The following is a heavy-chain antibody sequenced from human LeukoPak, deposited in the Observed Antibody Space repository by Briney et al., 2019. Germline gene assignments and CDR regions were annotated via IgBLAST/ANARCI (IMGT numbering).Heavy chain of an antibody. D-gene: IGHD2-2*01. CDR2: INHSGST. V-gene: IGHV4-34*01. J-gene: IGHJ3*02. Sequence: SETLSLTCAVYGGSFSGYYWSWIRQPPGKGLEWIGEINHSGSTNYNPSLKSRVTISVDTSKNQFSLKLSSVTAADTAVYYCARQKCTSTSCLTKNAFDIWGQGTMVTVSS. CDR1: GGSFSGYY. CDR3: ARQKCTSTSCLTKNAFDI.